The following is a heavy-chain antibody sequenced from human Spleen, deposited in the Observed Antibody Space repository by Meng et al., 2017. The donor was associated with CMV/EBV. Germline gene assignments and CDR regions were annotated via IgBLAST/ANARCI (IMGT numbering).Heavy chain of an antibody. CDR1: GFTFSRHW. V-gene: IGHV3-74*01. CDR2: INTDGSVT. Sequence: LSCAASGFTFSRHWMHWVRQAPGKGLVWVSRINTDGSVTDYADSVKGRFTISRDNAKNTLYLQMNSLRAEDTAVYYCARKNSGADLDYWGQGTLVTVSS. CDR3: ARKNSGADLDY. D-gene: IGHD6-19*01. J-gene: IGHJ4*02.